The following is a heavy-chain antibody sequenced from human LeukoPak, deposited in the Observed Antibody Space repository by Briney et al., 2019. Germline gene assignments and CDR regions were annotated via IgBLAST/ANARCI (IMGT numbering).Heavy chain of an antibody. Sequence: GGSLRLSCAASGFTFDDYTMHWVRHVPGKGLEGVSLITWDGGGTYHADSVKGRFAISRDNSKTSLYLQMNSLRTEDTALYYCALIGDSSTYERAFDIWGQGTMVTVSS. D-gene: IGHD2/OR15-2a*01. CDR2: ITWDGGGT. V-gene: IGHV3-43*01. J-gene: IGHJ3*02. CDR1: GFTFDDYT. CDR3: ALIGDSSTYERAFDI.